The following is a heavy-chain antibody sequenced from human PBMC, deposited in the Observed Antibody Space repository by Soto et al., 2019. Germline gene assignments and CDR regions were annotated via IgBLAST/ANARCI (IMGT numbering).Heavy chain of an antibody. D-gene: IGHD4-17*01. J-gene: IGHJ6*03. V-gene: IGHV5-51*01. Sequence: GESLKISCKGSGYSFTSYWIGWVRQMPGKGLEWMGIIYPGDSDTRYSPSFQGQVTISADKSISTAYLQWSSLKASDTAMYYCARQDYGDGVLAYYYYMDVWGKGTTVTVSS. CDR3: ARQDYGDGVLAYYYYMDV. CDR1: GYSFTSYW. CDR2: IYPGDSDT.